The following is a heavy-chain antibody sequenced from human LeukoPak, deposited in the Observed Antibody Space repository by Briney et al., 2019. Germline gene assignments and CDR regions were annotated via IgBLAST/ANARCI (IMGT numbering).Heavy chain of an antibody. CDR2: IYTGGNT. CDR3: AREAPEGAFDI. V-gene: IGHV3-53*01. J-gene: IGHJ3*02. CDR1: GFTVDSNY. Sequence: GGSLRLSCAASGFTVDSNYLSWVRQAPGKGLEWVSTIYTGGNTYYAASVKGRFTISRDFSKNTVFLHMNSLRAEDTAMYYCAREAPEGAFDIWGQGTMVTVSS.